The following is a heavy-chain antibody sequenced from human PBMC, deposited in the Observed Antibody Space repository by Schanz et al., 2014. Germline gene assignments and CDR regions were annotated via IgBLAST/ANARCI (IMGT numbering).Heavy chain of an antibody. CDR2: IWYDENNK. CDR3: ARDRGYCSGGSCLAFDY. D-gene: IGHD2-15*01. J-gene: IGHJ4*02. Sequence: VQLLESGGGLVQPGGSLRLSCVASGFTFSSYGMHWVRQAPGKGLEWVAVIWYDENNKYYADSVKGRFTISRDNSKNTLYLQMNTLRAEDTAVYYCARDRGYCSGGSCLAFDYWGQGTLVTVSS. CDR1: GFTFSSYG. V-gene: IGHV3-33*01.